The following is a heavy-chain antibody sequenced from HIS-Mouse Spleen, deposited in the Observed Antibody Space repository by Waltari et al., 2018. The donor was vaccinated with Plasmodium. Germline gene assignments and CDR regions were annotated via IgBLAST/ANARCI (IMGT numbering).Heavy chain of an antibody. V-gene: IGHV3-30-3*01. D-gene: IGHD3-16*01. Sequence: QVQLVESGGGVVQPGRSLRLSCAASGFTFRSYAMHWVRQAPGRGVEWEAVRSYDGSNKYYAESVKGRFTISRDNSKNTLYLQMNSLRAEDTAVYYCARDGLVGDGYWGQGTLVTVSS. CDR2: RSYDGSNK. CDR1: GFTFRSYA. CDR3: ARDGLVGDGY. J-gene: IGHJ4*02.